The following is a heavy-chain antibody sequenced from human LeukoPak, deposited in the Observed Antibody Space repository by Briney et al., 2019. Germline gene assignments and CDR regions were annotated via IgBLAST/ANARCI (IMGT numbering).Heavy chain of an antibody. CDR2: ISGTGGNT. V-gene: IGHV3-23*01. D-gene: IGHD1/OR15-1a*01. CDR1: GFSFSNYA. CDR3: AKDFEFKWQQPSDH. Sequence: GGSLRLSCAVSGFSFSNYAMSWVRQFPGKGLEWVSGISGTGGNTYYADSVKGRFTISRDNSKNRLYLQVNTLTAEDTAIYFCAKDFEFKWQQPSDHWGQGTPVTVSS. J-gene: IGHJ4*02.